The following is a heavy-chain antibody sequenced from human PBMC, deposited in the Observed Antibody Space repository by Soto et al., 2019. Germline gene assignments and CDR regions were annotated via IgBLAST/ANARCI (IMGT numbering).Heavy chain of an antibody. CDR2: ISGSGGST. Sequence: EVQVLESGGGLVQPGGSLRLSCAASGFTFNIYAMSWVRQAPGKGLEWVSDISGSGGSTYYADSVKGRFTISRDNSKNTLYVQMNSLRAEDTAVYFCAKRPLPEGLQGALGAFDFWGQGTMVTVSS. V-gene: IGHV3-23*01. CDR3: AKRPLPEGLQGALGAFDF. J-gene: IGHJ3*01. CDR1: GFTFNIYA.